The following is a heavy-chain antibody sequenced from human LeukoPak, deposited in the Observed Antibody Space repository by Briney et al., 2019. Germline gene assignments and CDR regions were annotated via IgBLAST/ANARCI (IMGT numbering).Heavy chain of an antibody. J-gene: IGHJ5*02. Sequence: SETLSLTCTVSGGTFNSYYWSWIRQPPGKGLEWIGYIYYSGSTNYNPSLKSRVTISLDMSKNQFSLKLSSVTAADTAVYYCVRAVGPVGGYDSPWGQGTLVTVSS. V-gene: IGHV4-59*01. CDR1: GGTFNSYY. CDR3: VRAVGPVGGYDSP. CDR2: IYYSGST. D-gene: IGHD5-12*01.